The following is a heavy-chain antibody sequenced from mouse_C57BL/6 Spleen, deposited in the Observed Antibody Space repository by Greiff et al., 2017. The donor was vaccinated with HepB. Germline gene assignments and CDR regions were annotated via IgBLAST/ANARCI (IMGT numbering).Heavy chain of an antibody. CDR1: GFSFNTYA. CDR3: VRRSSSYGAWFAY. Sequence: EVKVVESGGGLVQPKGSLKLSCAASGFSFNTYAMNWVRQAPGKGLEWVARIRSKSNNYATYYADSVKDRFTISRDDSESMLYLQMNNLKTEDTAMYYCVRRSSSYGAWFAYWGQGTLVTVSA. V-gene: IGHV10-1*01. J-gene: IGHJ3*01. D-gene: IGHD1-1*01. CDR2: IRSKSNNYAT.